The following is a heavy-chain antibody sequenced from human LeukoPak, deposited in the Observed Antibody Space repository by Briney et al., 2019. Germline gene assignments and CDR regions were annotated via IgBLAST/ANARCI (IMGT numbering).Heavy chain of an antibody. CDR3: ARDLMRGCSGGSCYSYDAFDI. Sequence: ASVKVSCKASGYTFTSYDINWVRQATGQGLEWMGWMNPNSGNTGYAQKFQGRVTMTRNTSISTAYMELSRLRSDDTAVYYCARDLMRGCSGGSCYSYDAFDIWGQGTMVTVSS. CDR1: GYTFTSYD. J-gene: IGHJ3*02. CDR2: MNPNSGNT. V-gene: IGHV1-8*01. D-gene: IGHD2-15*01.